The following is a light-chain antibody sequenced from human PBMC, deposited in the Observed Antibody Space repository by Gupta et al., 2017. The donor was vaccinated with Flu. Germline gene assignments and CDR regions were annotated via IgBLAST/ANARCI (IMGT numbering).Light chain of an antibody. CDR1: NSNIGSNT. CDR2: SNN. Sequence: QSVVTQSPSASGTPGQRVTISCSGSNSNIGSNTVNWYQQLPGTAPKVLIESNNQRPSGVPDRFSGSKSGTSASLAIXEXQSEDEXDYYCAAWDDSLNGPVFGGGTKLTVL. J-gene: IGLJ2*01. V-gene: IGLV1-44*01. CDR3: AAWDDSLNGPV.